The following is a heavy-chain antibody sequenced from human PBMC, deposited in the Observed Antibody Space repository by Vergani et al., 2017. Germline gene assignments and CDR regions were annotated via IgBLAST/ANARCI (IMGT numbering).Heavy chain of an antibody. J-gene: IGHJ3*02. V-gene: IGHV2-5*01. D-gene: IGHD3-22*01. Sequence: QITLKESGPTLVKPTQPLTLTCTFSGFSLSTSGVGVGWIRQPPGKALEWLALIYWNDDKRYSPSLKSRLTITKGTSKNQVVLTRTNMDPVDTATYYCAHRDRPYYDDSNAGAFDIWGQGTMVTVSS. CDR1: GFSLSTSGVG. CDR3: AHRDRPYYDDSNAGAFDI. CDR2: IYWNDDK.